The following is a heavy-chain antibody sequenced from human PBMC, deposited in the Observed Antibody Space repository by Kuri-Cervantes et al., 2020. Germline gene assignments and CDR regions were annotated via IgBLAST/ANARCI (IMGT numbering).Heavy chain of an antibody. CDR3: ARGREISVSGYGDYMDD. V-gene: IGHV3-33*01. CDR2: IGYDGSNK. J-gene: IGHJ6*03. CDR1: GFTFSSYG. D-gene: IGHD5-12*01. Sequence: GESLKISCAASGFTFSSYGMHWVRQAPGKGREWVAVIGYDGSNKYYADSVKGRFTISRDNSKNTLYLQMNSLRAEDTAVYYCARGREISVSGYGDYMDDWGKGTTVTVSS.